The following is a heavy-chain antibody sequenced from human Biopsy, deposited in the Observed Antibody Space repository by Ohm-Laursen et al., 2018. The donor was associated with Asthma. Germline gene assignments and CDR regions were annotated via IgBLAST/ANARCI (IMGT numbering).Heavy chain of an antibody. Sequence: SLRLSCAASGFTFSSYSMHWVRPAPGRGPEYVSFIATDGSNTFYADSVKGRFTVSRDNSKHTLYLHMTGLRADDTGVYYCVKDHSAGYYYFDDWGQGAQVTVSS. CDR1: GFTFSSYS. CDR2: IATDGSNT. J-gene: IGHJ4*02. V-gene: IGHV3-64D*08. D-gene: IGHD2-21*01. CDR3: VKDHSAGYYYFDD.